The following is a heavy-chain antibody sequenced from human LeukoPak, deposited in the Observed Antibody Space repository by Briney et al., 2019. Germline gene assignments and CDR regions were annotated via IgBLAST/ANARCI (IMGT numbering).Heavy chain of an antibody. V-gene: IGHV3-30*03. CDR1: GITFSSYG. J-gene: IGHJ4*02. D-gene: IGHD1-1*01. Sequence: GRSLRLSCAASGITFSSYGMHWVRQAPGKGLERVAVISYDGSNKYYADSVKGRFTISRDNSKNTLYLQMNSLRAEDTAVYYCAHHDISRGFDYWGQGTLVTVSS. CDR2: ISYDGSNK. CDR3: AHHDISRGFDY.